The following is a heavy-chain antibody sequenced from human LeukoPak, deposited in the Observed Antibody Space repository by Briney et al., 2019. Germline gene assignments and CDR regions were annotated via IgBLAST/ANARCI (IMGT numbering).Heavy chain of an antibody. CDR3: ARAGYYYDSSGYYYVDY. D-gene: IGHD3-22*01. CDR1: GFIVNSNY. V-gene: IGHV3-53*01. J-gene: IGHJ4*02. Sequence: GGSLRLSCAASGFIVNSNYMSWVRQAPGKGLEWVSIIHSGGSTYYADSVKGRFTISRDNSKNTVYLQMNSLRAEDTAVYYCARAGYYYDSSGYYYVDYWGQGTLVTVSS. CDR2: IHSGGST.